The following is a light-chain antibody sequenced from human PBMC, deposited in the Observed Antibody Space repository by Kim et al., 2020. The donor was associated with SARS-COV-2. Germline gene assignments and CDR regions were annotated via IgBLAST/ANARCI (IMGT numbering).Light chain of an antibody. Sequence: PGKRARMTCGGNDIGSKSVHWYQQQPGEAPVLVIFYDGDRPPGSAERCSGSNSGNTATLTISRVEGGEEDDDYGQVWDSSSDHNYVFGAGTQLTVL. J-gene: IGLJ1*01. CDR2: YDG. V-gene: IGLV3-21*04. CDR1: DIGSKS. CDR3: QVWDSSSDHNYV.